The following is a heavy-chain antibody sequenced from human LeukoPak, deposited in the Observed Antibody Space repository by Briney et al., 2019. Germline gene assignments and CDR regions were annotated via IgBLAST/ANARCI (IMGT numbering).Heavy chain of an antibody. Sequence: GGSLRLSCAGSGFTFSRYGIHWVRQAPGKGLQWVAVIRYDGTEQSYADSVKGRFNISRDNSKNTVYLQMNSLRAEDTATYYCARDVWLGQNRFFDYWGQGTLVTVSS. CDR3: ARDVWLGQNRFFDY. CDR2: IRYDGTEQ. V-gene: IGHV3-33*01. J-gene: IGHJ4*02. CDR1: GFTFSRYG. D-gene: IGHD3-10*01.